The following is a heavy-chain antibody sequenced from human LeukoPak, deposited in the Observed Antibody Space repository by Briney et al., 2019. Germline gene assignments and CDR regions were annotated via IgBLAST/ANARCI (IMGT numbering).Heavy chain of an antibody. J-gene: IGHJ4*02. V-gene: IGHV3-23*01. D-gene: IGHD2-2*01. CDR2: LSGSGYNT. CDR1: GFTFSSYA. Sequence: GGSLRLSCAASGFTFSSYALSWVRQAPGKGLEWVSSLSGSGYNTYYADSVKGRFTISRDNSKNTVYLQMNSLRAEDTAVYYCAEDPYGTRYFDYWGQGTLVTVSS. CDR3: AEDPYGTRYFDY.